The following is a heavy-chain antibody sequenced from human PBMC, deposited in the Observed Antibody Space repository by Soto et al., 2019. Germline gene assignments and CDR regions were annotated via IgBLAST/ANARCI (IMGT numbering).Heavy chain of an antibody. CDR1: GFTSRNFA. V-gene: IGHV3-48*03. CDR3: ARAECSTPNCLTAYYSYGLEV. CDR2: INTAGSTK. Sequence: GSQSLSFPAYGFTSRNFAMRWVRQARGSGLEWVSYINTAGSTKYYAESVKDRFTISRDNARNSLFLQMNRLRAEETAVYYCARAECSTPNCLTAYYSYGLEVWGKGTTVTVSS. D-gene: IGHD2-2*01. J-gene: IGHJ6*04.